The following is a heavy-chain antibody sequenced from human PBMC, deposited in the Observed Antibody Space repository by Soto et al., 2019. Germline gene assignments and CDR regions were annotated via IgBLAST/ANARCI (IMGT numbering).Heavy chain of an antibody. J-gene: IGHJ1*01. V-gene: IGHV4-34*01. CDR3: AGYSNSRSKYVKH. D-gene: IGHD6-13*01. Sequence: VQLQQWGAGLLKPSETLSLTCAGYGGSFSGYCWSWIRQTPGESLEWVGDICHGGGANYNPSLKSRVSFSMDPSKNQFSLKLNSVMDADTAVYYCAGYSNSRSKYVKHWGRGSLVTVSS. CDR2: ICHGGGA. CDR1: GGSFSGYC.